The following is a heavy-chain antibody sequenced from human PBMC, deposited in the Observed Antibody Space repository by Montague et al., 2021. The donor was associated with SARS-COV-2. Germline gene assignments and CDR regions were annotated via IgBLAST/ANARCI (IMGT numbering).Heavy chain of an antibody. V-gene: IGHV4-39*01. CDR2: IYYRGST. D-gene: IGHD6-19*01. Sequence: SETLSLTYTVSGGSISSSSYYWAWIRQPPGKGLEWIGSIYYRGSTYYNPSLKSRVFISVDTSKNQLSLTLTSVTAADTAVYYFATQEDPSGWIPGPFDFWGQGTLLSVSS. CDR3: ATQEDPSGWIPGPFDF. CDR1: GGSISSSSYY. J-gene: IGHJ4*02.